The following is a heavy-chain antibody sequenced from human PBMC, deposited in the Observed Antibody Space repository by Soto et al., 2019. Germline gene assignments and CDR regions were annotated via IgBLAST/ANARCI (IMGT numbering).Heavy chain of an antibody. CDR3: ARDQGVVVTADDWFDP. D-gene: IGHD2-21*02. CDR1: GGSITDYS. V-gene: IGHV4-4*07. Sequence: SETLSLTCTVSGGSITDYSWVWIRQPAGKGLEWIGRIFSSGSTNYNPSLKGRITMSLDTSKNQFSLKLNSATATDTAVYFCARDQGVVVTADDWFDPWGQG. J-gene: IGHJ5*02. CDR2: IFSSGST.